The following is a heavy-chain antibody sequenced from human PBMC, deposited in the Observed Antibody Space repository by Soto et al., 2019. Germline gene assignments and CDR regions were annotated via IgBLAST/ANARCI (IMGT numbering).Heavy chain of an antibody. CDR1: GYTFTCYA. J-gene: IGHJ6*03. CDR3: ASGLRYFDWSQRNKYYYYMDV. V-gene: IGHV1-3*01. Sequence: GASVKVSCKASGYTFTCYAMHWVRQAPGQRLEWMGWINAGNGNTKYSQKSQGRVTITRDTSASTAYMELSSLRSEDTAVYYCASGLRYFDWSQRNKYYYYMDVWGKGTTVTVSS. CDR2: INAGNGNT. D-gene: IGHD3-9*01.